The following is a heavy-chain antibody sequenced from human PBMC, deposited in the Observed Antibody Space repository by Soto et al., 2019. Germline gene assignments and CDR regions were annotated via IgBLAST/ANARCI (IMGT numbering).Heavy chain of an antibody. CDR2: IYYSGST. D-gene: IGHD6-19*01. Sequence: QLQLQESGPGLVKPSETLSLTCTVSGGSISSSSYYWGWIRQPPGKGLEWIGSIYYSGSTYYNPSLKSRVTISVDTSKNQFSLKLSSVTAADTAVYYCARAEPPSGWWGGYAFDIWGQGTMVTVSS. V-gene: IGHV4-39*01. CDR3: ARAEPPSGWWGGYAFDI. J-gene: IGHJ3*02. CDR1: GGSISSSSYY.